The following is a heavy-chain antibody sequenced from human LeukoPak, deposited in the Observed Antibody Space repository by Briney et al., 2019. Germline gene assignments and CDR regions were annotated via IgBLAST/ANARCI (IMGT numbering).Heavy chain of an antibody. Sequence: GGSLRLSCAASGFSFSTDTVNWVRQARGKGLDWVSSISSSSTYIYYTDSVKGRFAISRDNARNAVYLQMNSLRTEDTGVYYCASRPGDFIDSSVYYSFWGQGTLVTVSS. V-gene: IGHV3-21*01. J-gene: IGHJ4*02. CDR1: GFSFSTDT. D-gene: IGHD3-22*01. CDR2: ISSSSTYI. CDR3: ASRPGDFIDSSVYYSF.